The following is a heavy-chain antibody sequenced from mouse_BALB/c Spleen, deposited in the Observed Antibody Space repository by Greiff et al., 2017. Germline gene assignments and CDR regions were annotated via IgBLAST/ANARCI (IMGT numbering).Heavy chain of an antibody. Sequence: VQLQQSGAELVRPGASVTLSCKASGYTFTDYEMHWVKQTPVHGLEWIGAIDPETGGTAYNQKFKGKATLTADKSSSTAYMELRSLTSEDSAVYYCTRQGMITVRYFDVWGAGTTVTVSS. V-gene: IGHV1-15*01. D-gene: IGHD2-4*01. CDR2: IDPETGGT. CDR1: GYTFTDYE. CDR3: TRQGMITVRYFDV. J-gene: IGHJ1*01.